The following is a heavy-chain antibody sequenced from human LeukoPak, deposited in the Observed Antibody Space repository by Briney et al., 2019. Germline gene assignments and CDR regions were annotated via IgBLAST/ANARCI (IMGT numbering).Heavy chain of an antibody. Sequence: KPSETLSLTCTVSGGSISSSGYYWGWIRQPPGKGLEWIGTIYYSGSTYYNPSLQSRVTISVDTSKNQFSLKLSSVTAADTAVYYCARQDSSSWAEYFQHWGQGTLVTVSS. D-gene: IGHD6-6*01. J-gene: IGHJ1*01. CDR2: IYYSGST. CDR3: ARQDSSSWAEYFQH. V-gene: IGHV4-39*01. CDR1: GGSISSSGYY.